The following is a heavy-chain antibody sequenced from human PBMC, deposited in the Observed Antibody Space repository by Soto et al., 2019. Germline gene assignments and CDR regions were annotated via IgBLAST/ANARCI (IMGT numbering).Heavy chain of an antibody. J-gene: IGHJ4*02. Sequence: QVQLVESGGGVVQPGRSLRLSCAASGFTFSSYGMHWVRQAPGKGLEWVAVIWYDGSNKYYADSVKGRFTISRDNSKNTLSLQMNSLRAEDTAVYYCARESAAGTSHFDYWGQGTLVTVSS. CDR2: IWYDGSNK. D-gene: IGHD6-13*01. V-gene: IGHV3-33*01. CDR1: GFTFSSYG. CDR3: ARESAAGTSHFDY.